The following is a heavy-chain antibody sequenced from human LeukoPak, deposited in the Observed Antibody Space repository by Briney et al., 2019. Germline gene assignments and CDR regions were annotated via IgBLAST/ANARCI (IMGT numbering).Heavy chain of an antibody. CDR3: ARGSYNWNY. CDR2: INHSGST. J-gene: IGHJ4*02. Sequence: SETLSLTCTVSGGSISSSSYYWSWIRQPPGKGLEWIGEINHSGSTNYNPSLKSRVTISVDTSKNQFSLKLSSVTAADTAVYYCARGSYNWNYWGQGTLVTVPS. CDR1: GGSISSSSYY. D-gene: IGHD1-20*01. V-gene: IGHV4-39*07.